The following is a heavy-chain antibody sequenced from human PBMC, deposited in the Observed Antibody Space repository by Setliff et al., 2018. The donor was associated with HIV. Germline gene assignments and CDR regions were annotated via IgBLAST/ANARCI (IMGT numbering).Heavy chain of an antibody. J-gene: IGHJ6*02. CDR2: IIPMFGTG. V-gene: IGHV1-69*05. Sequence: SVKVSCKASGGTFSSYGISWARQAPGQGLEWMGAIIPMFGTGFYVQKFQGRVTITTDESRTTSYMELSSLRFEDTAVYFCARVAHSTSYYYYGMDVWGQGTTVTVSS. CDR1: GGTFSSYG. CDR3: ARVAHSTSYYYYGMDV. D-gene: IGHD6-13*01.